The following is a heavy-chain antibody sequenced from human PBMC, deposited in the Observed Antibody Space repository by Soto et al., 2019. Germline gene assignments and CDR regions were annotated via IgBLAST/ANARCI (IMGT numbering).Heavy chain of an antibody. J-gene: IGHJ4*02. CDR3: TRAAWFPYVSFY. D-gene: IGHD3-10*01. CDR1: GFPSGRFE. CDR2: ISSSGSTA. Sequence: EVQLVESGGGLVQPGGPLGLSVAPPGFPSGRFEFLWFRQAPGKGLEWISYISSSGSTAYYASSVEGRFTISRDNANNSVYLQMDSLRAEDTALYYCTRAAWFPYVSFYWGQGALVTVSS. V-gene: IGHV3-48*03.